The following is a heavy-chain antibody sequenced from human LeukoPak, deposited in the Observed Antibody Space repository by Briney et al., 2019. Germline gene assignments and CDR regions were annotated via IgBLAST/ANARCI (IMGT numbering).Heavy chain of an antibody. CDR1: GYTFTSYD. D-gene: IGHD3-10*01. Sequence: ASVKVPCKASGYTFTSYDINWVRQATGQGLEWMGWMNPNSGNIGYAQKFQGRVTMTRNTSISTAYMELSSLRSEDTAVYYCARGVLWFGESRTDYYFDYWGQGTLVTVSS. CDR2: MNPNSGNI. CDR3: ARGVLWFGESRTDYYFDY. J-gene: IGHJ4*02. V-gene: IGHV1-8*01.